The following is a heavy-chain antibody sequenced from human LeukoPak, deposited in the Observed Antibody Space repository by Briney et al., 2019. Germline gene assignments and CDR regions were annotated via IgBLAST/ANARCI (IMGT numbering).Heavy chain of an antibody. CDR2: ISSNGGST. D-gene: IGHD2-2*01. CDR3: ARDYCSSTSCYFDY. V-gene: IGHV3-64*01. Sequence: GGSLRLSCAASGFTFSSYAMHWVRPAPGKGLEYVSAISSNGGSTYYANSVKGRFTISRDNSKNTLYLQMGSLRAEDMAVYYCARDYCSSTSCYFDYWGQGTLVTVSS. J-gene: IGHJ4*02. CDR1: GFTFSSYA.